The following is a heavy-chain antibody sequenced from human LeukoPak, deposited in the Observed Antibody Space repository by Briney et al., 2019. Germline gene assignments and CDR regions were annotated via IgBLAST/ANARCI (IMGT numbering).Heavy chain of an antibody. J-gene: IGHJ5*02. CDR1: GFTFSSYW. D-gene: IGHD5-24*01. V-gene: IGHV3-74*01. CDR2: INGDGSTT. CDR3: AKAGQRWLQLEDWFDP. Sequence: GGSLRLSCAVSGFTFSSYWMHWVRQVPGKGLVWVSRINGDGSTTNYADSVKGRFTISRDNAKNTLYLQMNSLRAEDTAVYYCAKAGQRWLQLEDWFDPWGQGTLVTVSS.